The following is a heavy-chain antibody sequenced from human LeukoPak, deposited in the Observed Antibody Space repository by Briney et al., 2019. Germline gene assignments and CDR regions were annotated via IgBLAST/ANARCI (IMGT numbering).Heavy chain of an antibody. CDR1: GGSFSGYY. CDR3: ARDPGAPVAGLDY. J-gene: IGHJ4*02. Sequence: SETLSLTCAVYGGSFSGYYWSWIRQPPGKGLEWIGEINHSGSTNYNPSLKSRVTISVDTSKNQFSLRLTSVTPDDTAVYYCARDPGAPVAGLDYWGQGILVTVAS. V-gene: IGHV4-34*01. D-gene: IGHD6-19*01. CDR2: INHSGST.